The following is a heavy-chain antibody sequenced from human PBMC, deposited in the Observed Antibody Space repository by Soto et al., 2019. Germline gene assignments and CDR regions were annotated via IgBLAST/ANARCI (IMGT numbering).Heavy chain of an antibody. CDR3: AKARCSTANCYVPEY. Sequence: GGSLRFSCVASGFTFSTYTMSWVRQAPGKGLEWVSVISGSAGSSGPSYADSVQGRFSISRDNARNTLYLQMNSLRGEDTAMYYCAKARCSTANCYVPEYWGQGTRVTVSS. J-gene: IGHJ4*02. CDR1: GFTFSTYT. V-gene: IGHV3-23*01. D-gene: IGHD2-2*01. CDR2: ISGSAGSSGP.